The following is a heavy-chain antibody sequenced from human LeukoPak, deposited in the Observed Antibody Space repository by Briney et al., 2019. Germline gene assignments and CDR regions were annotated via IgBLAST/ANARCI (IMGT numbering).Heavy chain of an antibody. CDR2: IYYSGST. V-gene: IGHV4-59*01. D-gene: IGHD2-2*01. CDR1: GGAISSYY. Sequence: TSETLSLTCTVSGGAISSYYWSWIRQPPGKGLEWIGYIYYSGSTNYNPSLKSRVTISVDTSKNQFSLKLSSVTAADTAVYYCASVPAARIRYFDLWGHGTLVTVSS. CDR3: ASVPAARIRYFDL. J-gene: IGHJ2*01.